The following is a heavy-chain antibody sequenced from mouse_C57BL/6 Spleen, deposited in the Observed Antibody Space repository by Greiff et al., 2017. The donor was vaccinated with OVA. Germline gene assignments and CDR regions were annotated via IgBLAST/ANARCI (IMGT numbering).Heavy chain of an antibody. CDR3: ARGYDGDYVGPHY. J-gene: IGHJ2*01. CDR1: GFTFSDYG. D-gene: IGHD2-3*01. Sequence: EVKLMESGGGLVKPGGSLKLSCAASGFTFSDYGMHWVRQAPEKGLEWVAYISSGSSTIYYADTVKGRFTISRDNAKNTLFLQMTSLRSEDTAMYYCARGYDGDYVGPHYWGQGTTLTVSS. V-gene: IGHV5-17*01. CDR2: ISSGSSTI.